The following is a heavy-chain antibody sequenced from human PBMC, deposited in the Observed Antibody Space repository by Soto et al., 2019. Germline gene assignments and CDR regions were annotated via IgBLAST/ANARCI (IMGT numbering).Heavy chain of an antibody. CDR3: AHTSYYYDSSGYYSDYYFDY. CDR2: IYWDDDK. CDR1: GFSLSTSGVG. V-gene: IGHV2-5*02. J-gene: IGHJ4*02. Sequence: QITLKESGPTLVKPTQTLTLTCTFSGFSLSTSGVGVGWIRQPPGKALEWLALIYWDDDKRYSPSLKSRLTITKDTSKNQVVLTMTNMDPVDTATYYCAHTSYYYDSSGYYSDYYFDYWGQGTLVTVSS. D-gene: IGHD3-22*01.